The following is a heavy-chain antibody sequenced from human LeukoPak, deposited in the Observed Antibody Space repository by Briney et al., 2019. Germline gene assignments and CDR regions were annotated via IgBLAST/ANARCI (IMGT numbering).Heavy chain of an antibody. J-gene: IGHJ3*02. Sequence: GGSLRLSCAASGFTFSSYAMSWVRQAPGKGLEWVSVLYSGGKTYYADSVKGRFTISRDSSKNTLYLHMNSLRAEDTAVYYCARDFFGWGYDVSDIWGQGTMVTVSS. V-gene: IGHV3-53*01. D-gene: IGHD6-19*01. CDR2: LYSGGKT. CDR3: ARDFFGWGYDVSDI. CDR1: GFTFSSYA.